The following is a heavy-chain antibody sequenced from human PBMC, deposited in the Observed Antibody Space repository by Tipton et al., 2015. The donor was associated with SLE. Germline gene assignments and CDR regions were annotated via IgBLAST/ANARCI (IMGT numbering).Heavy chain of an antibody. CDR3: ARDERVVVRPPIICFCGMAV. J-gene: IGHJ6*02. D-gene: IGHD2-15*01. CDR1: GGSISSYY. V-gene: IGHV4-59*01. Sequence: LRLSCTVSGGSISSYYWSWIRQPPGKGLEWIGHIYDIGRTNYNPSLKSRVTISVDMSRNQFSLKLSSVTAADSAVYYCARDERVVVRPPIICFCGMAVWGPWSTVSVSS. CDR2: IYDIGRT.